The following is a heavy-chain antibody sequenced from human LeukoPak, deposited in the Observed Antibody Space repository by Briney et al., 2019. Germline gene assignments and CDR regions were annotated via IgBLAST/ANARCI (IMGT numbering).Heavy chain of an antibody. Sequence: PSETLSLTCTVSGTSITRTYWSWIRQPPGRGLEWIGRLYTSGSTNYNPSLKSRLTTSADTSKNQFSLNLRSVTAADTAIYYCARDRVDSSGYYYYYGIDVWGQGTAVTVSS. CDR2: LYTSGST. J-gene: IGHJ6*02. CDR1: GTSITRTY. D-gene: IGHD3-22*01. V-gene: IGHV4-4*07. CDR3: ARDRVDSSGYYYYYGIDV.